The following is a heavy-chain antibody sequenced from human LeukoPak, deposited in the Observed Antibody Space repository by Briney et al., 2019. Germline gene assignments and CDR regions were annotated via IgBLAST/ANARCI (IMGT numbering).Heavy chain of an antibody. V-gene: IGHV3-33*01. Sequence: PGGSLRRSCAASGFTFSRYGMHWVRQAPGKGLEWVAVIWSDGNNKYYADSVKGRFTISRDNSKNTLFLQMNSLRAEDTAVYYCARKREVGATFEYYFDYWGQGTLVTVSS. CDR1: GFTFSRYG. D-gene: IGHD1-26*01. CDR3: ARKREVGATFEYYFDY. CDR2: IWSDGNNK. J-gene: IGHJ4*02.